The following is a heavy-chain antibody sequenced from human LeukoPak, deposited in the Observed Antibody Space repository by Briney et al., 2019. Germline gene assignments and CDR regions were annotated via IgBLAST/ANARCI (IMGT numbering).Heavy chain of an antibody. CDR3: ARDGYSGSQGWFDP. J-gene: IGHJ5*02. CDR1: GYTFTGYY. CDR2: IIPIFGTA. Sequence: GASVKVSCKASGYTFTGYYMHWVRQAPGQGLERMGGIIPIFGTANYAQKFQGRVTITADKSTSTAYMELSSLRSEDTAVYYCARDGYSGSQGWFDPWGQGTLVTVSS. V-gene: IGHV1-69*06. D-gene: IGHD1-26*01.